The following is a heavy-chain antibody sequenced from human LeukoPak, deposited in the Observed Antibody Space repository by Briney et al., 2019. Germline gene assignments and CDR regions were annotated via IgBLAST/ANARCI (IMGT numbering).Heavy chain of an antibody. V-gene: IGHV4-39*07. D-gene: IGHD5-12*01. CDR3: ARKVSGARGYSGYSRRRKDNWFDP. CDR1: GGSISSSSYY. J-gene: IGHJ5*02. Sequence: PSETLSLTCTVSGGSISSSSYYWGWIRQPPGKGLEWIGSIYYSGSTYYNPSLKSRVTISVDTSKNQFSLKLSSVTAADTAVYYCARKVSGARGYSGYSRRRKDNWFDPWGQGTLVTVSS. CDR2: IYYSGST.